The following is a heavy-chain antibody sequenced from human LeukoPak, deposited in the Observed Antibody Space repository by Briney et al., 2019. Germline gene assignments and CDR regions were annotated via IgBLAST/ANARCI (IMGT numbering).Heavy chain of an antibody. D-gene: IGHD1-14*01. CDR2: IYYSGST. J-gene: IGHJ4*02. V-gene: IGHV4-59*08. CDR3: ARRSPNHLWALFDY. CDR1: GGSISSYY. Sequence: PSETLSLTCPVSGGSISSYYWSWIRQPPGKGLEWIGYIYYSGSTNYNPSLKSRVTISVDTSKNQFSLKLSSVTAADTAVYYCARRSPNHLWALFDYWGQGTLVTVSS.